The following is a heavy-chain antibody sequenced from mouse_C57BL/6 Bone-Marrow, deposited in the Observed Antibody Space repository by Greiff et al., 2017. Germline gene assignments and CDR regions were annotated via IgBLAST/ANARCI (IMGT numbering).Heavy chain of an antibody. D-gene: IGHD4-1*01. CDR1: GYTFTSYW. V-gene: IGHV1-55*01. J-gene: IGHJ2*01. CDR2: IYPTSGRT. CDR3: ARSGPLGRSFDY. Sequence: QVQLQQPGAELVKPGASVKMSCKASGYTFTSYWITWVKQRPGQGLEWIGDIYPTSGRTNYYEKFKSQAILTVDTSTNTAYMQLSSLTSEDSAGFYCARSGPLGRSFDYWGQGTTLTVSS.